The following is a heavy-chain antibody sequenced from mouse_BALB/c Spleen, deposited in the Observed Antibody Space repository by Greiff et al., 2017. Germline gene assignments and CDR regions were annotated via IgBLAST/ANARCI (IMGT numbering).Heavy chain of an antibody. CDR1: GFTFSSFG. V-gene: IGHV5-17*02. CDR2: ISSGSSTI. J-gene: IGHJ2*01. D-gene: IGHD2-4*01. CDR3: ARFYDYDDGFDY. Sequence: EVQLVESGGGLVQPGGSRKLSCAASGFTFSSFGMHWVRQAPEKGLEWVAYISSGSSTIYYADTVKGRFTISRDNPKNTLFLQMTSLRSEDTAMYYCARFYDYDDGFDYWGQGTTLTVSS.